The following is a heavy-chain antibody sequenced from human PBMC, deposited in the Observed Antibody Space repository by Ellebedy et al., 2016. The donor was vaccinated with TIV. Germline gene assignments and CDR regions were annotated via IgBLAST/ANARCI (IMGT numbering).Heavy chain of an antibody. CDR3: ATSSRGWGYDAFDI. Sequence: GESLKISCAASGFTFSSYAMSWVRQAPGQGLEWVSGINANGVSIAYADSVKGRFTISRDNSKDTLFLQMNSLRAEDTAVYYCATSSRGWGYDAFDIWGQGTMVTVSS. V-gene: IGHV3-23*01. CDR1: GFTFSSYA. J-gene: IGHJ3*02. D-gene: IGHD6-19*01. CDR2: INANGVSI.